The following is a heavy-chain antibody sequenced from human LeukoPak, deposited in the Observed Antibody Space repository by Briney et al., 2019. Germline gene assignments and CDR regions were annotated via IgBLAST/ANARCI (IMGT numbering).Heavy chain of an antibody. V-gene: IGHV5-51*01. J-gene: IGHJ4*02. CDR1: GYSITSYW. D-gene: IGHD1-26*01. CDR3: ARHLAVGATGQADY. CDR2: IYPGDSDT. Sequence: GESLKISCNGSGYSITSYWIGLVRQMPGKGLGWMGIIYPGDSDTRYSPSLQGQVTISADKSISTAYLQWSSLKASDTAMYYCARHLAVGATGQADYWGQGTLVTVSS.